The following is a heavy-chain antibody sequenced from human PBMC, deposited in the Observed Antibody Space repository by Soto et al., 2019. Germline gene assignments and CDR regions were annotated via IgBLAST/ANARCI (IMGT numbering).Heavy chain of an antibody. Sequence: QVQLQESGPGLVKPSETLSLTCTVSGGSISSYYWSWIRQPPGKGLEWIGYIYYSGSTNYNPSLTSRVTISVDTSKNQCSLKLSSVTAADTAVYYCARGQAIPNYNGMDVWGPGTTVTVSS. CDR1: GGSISSYY. V-gene: IGHV4-59*01. J-gene: IGHJ6*02. CDR3: ARGQAIPNYNGMDV. CDR2: IYYSGST.